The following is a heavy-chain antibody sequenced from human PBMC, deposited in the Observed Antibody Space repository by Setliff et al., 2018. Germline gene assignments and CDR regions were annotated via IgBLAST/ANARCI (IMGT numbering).Heavy chain of an antibody. CDR3: ARRPYSSSFLSPFVGNWFDP. Sequence: PGESLKISCKGSGYSFYTYWIAWVRQMPGKGLEWMGIIFPGDSDTRYSPSFQGQVTISSDKSISTAYLQWSSLKASDTAMYYCARRPYSSSFLSPFVGNWFDPWGQGTLVTVSS. CDR2: IFPGDSDT. D-gene: IGHD6-13*01. V-gene: IGHV5-51*01. CDR1: GYSFYTYW. J-gene: IGHJ5*02.